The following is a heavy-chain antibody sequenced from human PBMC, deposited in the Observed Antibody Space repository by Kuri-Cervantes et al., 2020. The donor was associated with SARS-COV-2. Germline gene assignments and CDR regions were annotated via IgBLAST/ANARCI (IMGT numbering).Heavy chain of an antibody. CDR3: AREGIAAAGTSIYYYMDV. CDR2: IYYSGST. Sequence: SETLSHICTVSGGPISSHYWSWIRQPPGKGLEWIGYIYYSGSTNYNPSLKSRVTISVDTSKNQFSLKLSSVTAADTAVYYCAREGIAAAGTSIYYYMDVWGKGTTVTVSS. D-gene: IGHD6-13*01. CDR1: GGPISSHY. J-gene: IGHJ6*03. V-gene: IGHV4-59*11.